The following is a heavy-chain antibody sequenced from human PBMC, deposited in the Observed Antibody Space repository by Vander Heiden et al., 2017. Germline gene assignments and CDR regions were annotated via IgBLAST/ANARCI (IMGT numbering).Heavy chain of an antibody. CDR2: ISGSGGST. V-gene: IGHV3-23*01. J-gene: IGHJ5*02. CDR3: AKNRLGDIVVVPAAIIFDP. D-gene: IGHD2-2*01. Sequence: EVQLLESGGGLVQPGGSLRLSCAASGFTFSSYAMGWVRQAPGKGLEVVSAISGSGGSTYYADSVKGRFTISRDNSKNTLYLQMNSLRAEDTAVYYCAKNRLGDIVVVPAAIIFDPWGQGTLVTVSS. CDR1: GFTFSSYA.